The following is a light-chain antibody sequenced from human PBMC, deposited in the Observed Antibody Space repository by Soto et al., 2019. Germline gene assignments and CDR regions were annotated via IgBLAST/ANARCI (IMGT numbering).Light chain of an antibody. CDR2: DAS. V-gene: IGKV3-20*01. J-gene: IGKJ1*01. CDR1: QTVRNNY. CDR3: QQSYSSRT. Sequence: EFVLTQSPGTLSLSPGERATLSCRASQTVRNNYLAWYQQKPGQAPRLLIYDASTLQRGVPSRFSGSGSGTDFNLTISSLQPEDYATYYCQQSYSSRTFGQGTTVEIK.